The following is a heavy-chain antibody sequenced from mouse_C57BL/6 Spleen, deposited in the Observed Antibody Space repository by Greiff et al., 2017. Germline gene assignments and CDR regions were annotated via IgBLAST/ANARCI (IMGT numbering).Heavy chain of an antibody. CDR3: ARHAAKGFDY. Sequence: EVKLMESGGDLVKPGGSLKLSCAASGFTFSSYGMSWVRQTPDKRLEWVATISSGGSYTYYPDSVKGRFTISRDNDKNALYLQMSSLKSEDTAMYYCARHAAKGFDYWGQGTTLTVSS. CDR2: ISSGGSYT. D-gene: IGHD1-2*01. V-gene: IGHV5-6*01. J-gene: IGHJ2*01. CDR1: GFTFSSYG.